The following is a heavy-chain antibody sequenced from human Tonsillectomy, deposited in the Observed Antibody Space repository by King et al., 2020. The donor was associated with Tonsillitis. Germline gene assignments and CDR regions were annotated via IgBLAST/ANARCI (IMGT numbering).Heavy chain of an antibody. CDR3: ASTPGNYDDSHYGRDV. J-gene: IGHJ6*02. V-gene: IGHV6-1*01. CDR2: TYYRSKWYN. D-gene: IGHD4-17*01. Sequence: VQLQQSGPGLLKPSQTLSLTCAISGDSVSSNSAAWNWIRQSPSRGLEWLGRTYYRSKWYNDYATSVESRITINADTSKNQFSLQLNSVTPEDTAGYYCASTPGNYDDSHYGRDVGGQGTTVPVSS. CDR1: GDSVSSNSAA.